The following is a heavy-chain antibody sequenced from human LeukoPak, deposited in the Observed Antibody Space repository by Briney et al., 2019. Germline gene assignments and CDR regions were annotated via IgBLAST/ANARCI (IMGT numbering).Heavy chain of an antibody. D-gene: IGHD2-15*01. CDR1: GFTFSSYW. CDR3: ARDCSGGSCYLGSYGMDV. Sequence: GGSLRLSCAASGFTFSSYWMSWVRQAPGKGLEWVANIKQGGSEKYYVDSVKGRFTISRDNAKNSLYLQMNSLRAEDTAVYYCARDCSGGSCYLGSYGMDVWGQGTTVTVSS. V-gene: IGHV3-7*01. J-gene: IGHJ6*02. CDR2: IKQGGSEK.